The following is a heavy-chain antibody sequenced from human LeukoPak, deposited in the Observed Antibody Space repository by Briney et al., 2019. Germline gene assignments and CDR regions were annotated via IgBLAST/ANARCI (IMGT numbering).Heavy chain of an antibody. CDR1: GGSFSSGGYS. CDR3: ARANGITGTSFDY. Sequence: SETLSLTCAVSGGSFSSGGYSWGWFRQPPGKGLEWIGYIYHSGSTYYNPSLKSRVTISVDRSKNQFSLKLSSVTAADTAVYYCARANGITGTSFDYWGQGTLVTVSS. CDR2: IYHSGST. V-gene: IGHV4-30-2*01. J-gene: IGHJ4*02. D-gene: IGHD1-20*01.